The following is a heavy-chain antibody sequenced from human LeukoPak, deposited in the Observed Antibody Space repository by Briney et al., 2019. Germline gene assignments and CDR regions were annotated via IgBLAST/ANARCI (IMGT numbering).Heavy chain of an antibody. CDR2: ISSSGSTI. D-gene: IGHD5-24*01. V-gene: IGHV3-48*04. Sequence: QTGGSLRLSCAASGFTFSSYSMNWIRQAPGKGLEWVSYISSSGSTIYYADSVKGRFTISRDNAKNSLYLQMNSLRAEDTAVYYCARDRKYYSGDGYNPYYYYYMDVWGKGTTVTVSS. CDR1: GFTFSSYS. CDR3: ARDRKYYSGDGYNPYYYYYMDV. J-gene: IGHJ6*03.